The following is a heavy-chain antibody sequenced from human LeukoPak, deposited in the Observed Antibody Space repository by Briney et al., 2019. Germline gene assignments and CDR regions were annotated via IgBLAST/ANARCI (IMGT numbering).Heavy chain of an antibody. CDR3: ARRGSGYHNWFDL. CDR2: IYYSGST. J-gene: IGHJ5*02. V-gene: IGHV4-30-4*01. CDR1: GGSISSGDYY. Sequence: SETLSLTCTVSGGSISSGDYYWSWIRQPPGKGLEWIGYIYYSGSTYYNPSLKSRVTISVDTSKNQFSLKLSSVTAADTAVYYCARRGSGYHNWFDLWGQGALVTVSS. D-gene: IGHD3-22*01.